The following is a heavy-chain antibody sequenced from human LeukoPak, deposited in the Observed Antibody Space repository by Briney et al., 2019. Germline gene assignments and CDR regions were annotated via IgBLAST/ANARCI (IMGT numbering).Heavy chain of an antibody. CDR1: GYSFTGYY. J-gene: IGHJ4*02. D-gene: IGHD3-3*01. CDR2: INPNSGGT. V-gene: IGHV1-2*02. Sequence: ASVKVSCKASGYSFTGYYMHWVRQAPGQGLEWMGWINPNSGGTNYAQKFQGRVTMTRDTSISTAYMELSRLRSDDTAVYYCARDLSYYDFWSGYYYWGQGTLVTVSP. CDR3: ARDLSYYDFWSGYYY.